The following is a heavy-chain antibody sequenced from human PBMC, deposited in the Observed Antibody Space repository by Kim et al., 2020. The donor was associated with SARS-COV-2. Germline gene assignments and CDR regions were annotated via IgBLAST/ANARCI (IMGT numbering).Heavy chain of an antibody. Sequence: GGSLRLSCAASGFTFSTYSMSWFRQAPGKGLEWVSYISSSSSTIYYADSVKGRFTISRDNAKNSLYLQMNSLRDEDTAVYYCARGVIAAIRNYFDPWGQGTLVTVSS. CDR3: ARGVIAAIRNYFDP. V-gene: IGHV3-48*02. CDR2: ISSSSSTI. J-gene: IGHJ5*02. D-gene: IGHD2-15*01. CDR1: GFTFSTYS.